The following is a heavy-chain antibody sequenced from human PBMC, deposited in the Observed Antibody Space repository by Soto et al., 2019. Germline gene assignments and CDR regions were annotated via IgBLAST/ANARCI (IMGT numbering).Heavy chain of an antibody. D-gene: IGHD6-6*01. CDR1: GFTLSSYP. CDR2: ISDGGDRT. J-gene: IGHJ6*02. V-gene: IGHV3-23*01. CDR3: ARKDISSSLFSDYPYGMDV. Sequence: EVQLLESGGGLVQPGGSLRLSCVGSGFTLSSYPMSWVRQAPGKGLEWVSGISDGGDRTYYADSVKGRFTISRDDSKNTLFLQTNSLRDEDTAVYYCARKDISSSLFSDYPYGMDVWGQGTTVTVSS.